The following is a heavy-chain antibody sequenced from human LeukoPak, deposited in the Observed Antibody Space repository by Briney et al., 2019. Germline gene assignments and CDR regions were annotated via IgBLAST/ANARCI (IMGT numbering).Heavy chain of an antibody. CDR1: GFSFSDNY. J-gene: IGHJ4*02. Sequence: GGSLRLSCAASGFSFSDNYMSWIRQAPGKGLEWVSYISNSGSYTNYPDSVKGRFTISRDNAKNSLYLQMNSLRDEDTAVYYCARDFYTNYYHSFGDDFDYWGQGTLVTVSS. D-gene: IGHD3-10*01. V-gene: IGHV3-11*05. CDR2: ISNSGSYT. CDR3: ARDFYTNYYHSFGDDFDY.